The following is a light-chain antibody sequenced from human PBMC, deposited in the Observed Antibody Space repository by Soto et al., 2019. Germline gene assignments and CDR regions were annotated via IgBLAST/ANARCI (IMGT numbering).Light chain of an antibody. J-gene: IGLJ3*02. CDR1: SSNIGSDY. Sequence: QAVVTQPPSVSGTPGQRVTISCSGSSSNIGSDYVYWFQQLPGTAPKVLIYRNNQRPSGVPERFSGSKSGTSASLAISGLRSEDEADSYCAAWDDSLSGRVFGGGTKLTVL. V-gene: IGLV1-47*01. CDR2: RNN. CDR3: AAWDDSLSGRV.